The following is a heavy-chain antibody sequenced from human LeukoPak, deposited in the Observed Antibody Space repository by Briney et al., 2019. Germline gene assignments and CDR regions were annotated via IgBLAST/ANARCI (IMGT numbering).Heavy chain of an antibody. Sequence: ASVKVSCKVSGYSFTSNYIHWVRQAPGQGLEWMGMIYPRDGSTSYAQRFQDRVTVTRDTSTSTVHMELSGLRSEDAAVYYCARDQEGFDYWGQGTLVTVSS. CDR2: IYPRDGST. V-gene: IGHV1-46*01. J-gene: IGHJ4*02. CDR3: ARDQEGFDY. CDR1: GYSFTSNY.